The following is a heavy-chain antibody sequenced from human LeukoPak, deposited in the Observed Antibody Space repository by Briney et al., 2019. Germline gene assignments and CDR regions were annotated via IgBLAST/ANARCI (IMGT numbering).Heavy chain of an antibody. CDR3: ASFYCSGGSCYQYFSYYYMDV. J-gene: IGHJ6*03. V-gene: IGHV4-39*01. D-gene: IGHD2-15*01. CDR1: GGSISSSSYY. CDR2: IYYSGST. Sequence: SETLSLTCTVSGGSISSSSYYWGWIRQPPGKGLEWIGSIYYSGSTYYNPSPQSRVTISVDTSKNQFSLKLNTVSAANTALYYCASFYCSGGSCYQYFSYYYMDVWGKGTTVTISS.